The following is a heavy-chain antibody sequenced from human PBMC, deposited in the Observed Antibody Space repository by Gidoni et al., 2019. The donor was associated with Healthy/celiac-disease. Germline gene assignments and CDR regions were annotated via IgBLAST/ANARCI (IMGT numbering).Heavy chain of an antibody. CDR3: ARLGPPGYYERGDY. CDR2: IYYSGST. D-gene: IGHD3-22*01. J-gene: IGHJ4*02. Sequence: QLQLQESGPGLVKPSETLSLTCTVSGGSISSSSYYWGWIRQPPGKGLEWIGSIYYSGSTYYNPSLKSRVTISVDTSKNQFSLKLSSVTAADTAVYYCARLGPPGYYERGDYWGQGTLVTVSS. CDR1: GGSISSSSYY. V-gene: IGHV4-39*01.